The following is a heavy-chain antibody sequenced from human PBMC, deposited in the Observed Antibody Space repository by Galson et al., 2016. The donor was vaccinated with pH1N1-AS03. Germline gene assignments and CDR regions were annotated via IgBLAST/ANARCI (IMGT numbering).Heavy chain of an antibody. D-gene: IGHD5/OR15-5a*01. CDR1: GFIFTSYT. CDR2: ISFDGNNR. Sequence: SLRLSCAASGFIFTSYTMHWDRQAPGKGLEWVAVISFDGNNRYYMDSVKGRFSISRDDSKNTLYLQMNSLRAEDTAVYYCAKAAEFASTTYDFEYWGQGTLVTVTS. CDR3: AKAAEFASTTYDFEY. V-gene: IGHV3-30*18. J-gene: IGHJ4*02.